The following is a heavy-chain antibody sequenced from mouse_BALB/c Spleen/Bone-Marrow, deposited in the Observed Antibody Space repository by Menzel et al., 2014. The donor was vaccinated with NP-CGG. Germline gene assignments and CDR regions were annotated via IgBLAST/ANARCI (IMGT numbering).Heavy chain of an antibody. CDR3: TTLGRFAY. Sequence: QVQLQQSGAELVKPGVSVKLSCKASGYTFTNYYMYWVKQRPGQDLECIGEINPSNGGTNFNEKFKSKATLTVDKSSSTAYMQLSSLTSEDSAVYYCTTLGRFAYWGQGTLVTVSA. V-gene: IGHV1S16*01. D-gene: IGHD4-1*01. CDR2: INPSNGGT. CDR1: GYTFTNYY. J-gene: IGHJ3*01.